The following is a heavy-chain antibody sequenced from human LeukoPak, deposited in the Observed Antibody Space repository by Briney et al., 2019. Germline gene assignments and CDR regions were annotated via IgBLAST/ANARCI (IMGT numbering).Heavy chain of an antibody. J-gene: IGHJ3*01. V-gene: IGHV3-74*01. D-gene: IGHD3-10*01. CDR2: INLDGSNT. CDR3: ARDRTDDVGRNYHPMFDL. Sequence: GGSLRLCCAASGFTFSRHWMHWVRQVPGRGPVWVSRINLDGSNTIYADSVKGRFTISRDNAKNTLHLQMSSLRAEDTALYYCARDRTDDVGRNYHPMFDLWGQGTMVTVSS. CDR1: GFTFSRHW.